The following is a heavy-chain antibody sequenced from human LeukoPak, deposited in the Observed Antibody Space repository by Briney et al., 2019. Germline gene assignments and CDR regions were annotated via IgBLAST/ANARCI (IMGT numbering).Heavy chain of an antibody. V-gene: IGHV1-69*01. Sequence: ASVKVSCKASGGTFSSYAISWVRQAPGQGLEWMGGIIPIFGTANYAQKFQGRVTITADESTSTAYMELSSLRSEDTAVYYCARGTGCSSTSCYVLRGEYFDYWGQGTLVTVSS. CDR2: IIPIFGTA. J-gene: IGHJ4*02. D-gene: IGHD2-2*01. CDR1: GGTFSSYA. CDR3: ARGTGCSSTSCYVLRGEYFDY.